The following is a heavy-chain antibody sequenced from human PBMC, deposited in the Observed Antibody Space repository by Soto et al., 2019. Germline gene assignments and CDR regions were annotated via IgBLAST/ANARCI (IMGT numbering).Heavy chain of an antibody. Sequence: GASVKVSCKASGYTFTSYDINWVRQATGQGLEWMGWMNPNSGNTGYAQKFQGRVTMTRNTSISTAYMELSSLRSEDTAVYYCARASGAMVRPLSGYYYGMDVWGQGTTVTVSS. CDR2: MNPNSGNT. CDR3: ARASGAMVRPLSGYYYGMDV. V-gene: IGHV1-8*01. J-gene: IGHJ6*02. D-gene: IGHD3-10*01. CDR1: GYTFTSYD.